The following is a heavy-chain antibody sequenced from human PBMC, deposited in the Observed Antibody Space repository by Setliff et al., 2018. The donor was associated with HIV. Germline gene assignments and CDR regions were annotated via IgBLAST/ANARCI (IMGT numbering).Heavy chain of an antibody. J-gene: IGHJ4*02. Sequence: KPSETLSLTCAVFGGSFSDFYWSWIRQPPGKGLEWIASIYHSGSTYDSPSLKSRVTISVDTSKNQFSLKLSSVTAADTAIYYCARTYSSNWYIDYWGQGTLVTVSS. D-gene: IGHD6-13*01. CDR2: IYHSGST. CDR1: GGSFSDFY. CDR3: ARTYSSNWYIDY. V-gene: IGHV4-34*01.